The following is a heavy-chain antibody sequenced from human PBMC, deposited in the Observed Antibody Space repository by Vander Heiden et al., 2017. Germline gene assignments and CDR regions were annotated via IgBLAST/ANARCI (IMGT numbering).Heavy chain of an antibody. CDR1: GGSTSRGGDY. J-gene: IGHJ6*02. CDR2: FYYSGRP. CDR3: ARDRGSGGSCYWRYYYYGRDV. D-gene: IGHD2-15*01. V-gene: IGHV4-31*03. Sequence: EQLQESGPGLVRCSQNLYINCTVSGGSTSRGGDYWSWIRQHPGKGLECIGYFYYSGRPYYHPSLKRRVPISVDTSKNQFSLKLCSVTAADTAVYYCARDRGSGGSCYWRYYYYGRDVWGQGTMVTVSS.